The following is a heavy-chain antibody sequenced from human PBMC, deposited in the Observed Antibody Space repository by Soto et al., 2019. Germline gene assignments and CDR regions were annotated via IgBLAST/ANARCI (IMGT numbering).Heavy chain of an antibody. V-gene: IGHV3-23*01. Sequence: GGSLRLSCAASGFTFVNFAMIWVRQDPGRRLGWVSSIGGDGTSIWYADSVKGRFTVSRDNSKNTLYLQMDSLTVEDTAVYYCAKNPQFWGLECLQYWGPGTLVTV. D-gene: IGHD3-16*01. CDR3: AKNPQFWGLECLQY. J-gene: IGHJ4*02. CDR1: GFTFVNFA. CDR2: IGGDGTSI.